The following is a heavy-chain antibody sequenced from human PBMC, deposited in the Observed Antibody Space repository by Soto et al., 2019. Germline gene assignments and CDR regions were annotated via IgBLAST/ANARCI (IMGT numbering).Heavy chain of an antibody. V-gene: IGHV4-30-4*01. CDR1: GGSISSGDYY. CDR2: IYYSGST. D-gene: IGHD1-26*01. Sequence: SETLSLTCTVSGGSISSGDYYWSWIRQPPGKGLEWIGYIYYSGSTYYNPSLKSRVTISVDTSKKQFSLKLSSVTAADTAVYYCARVGGSGGYYTFAYWGQGTLVTVSS. J-gene: IGHJ4*02. CDR3: ARVGGSGGYYTFAY.